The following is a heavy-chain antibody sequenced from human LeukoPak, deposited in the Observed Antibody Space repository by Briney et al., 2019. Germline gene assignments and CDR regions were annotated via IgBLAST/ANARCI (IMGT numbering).Heavy chain of an antibody. Sequence: GGSLRLSCVASGLTFSSYWMHWVRQAPGKGLVWVSRINSDGSSTSYADSVRGRFTISRDNAKNTLYLQVNSLRAEDTAVYYCARGTSIKGFDYWGQGTLVTVSS. CDR1: GLTFSSYW. CDR2: INSDGSST. V-gene: IGHV3-74*01. CDR3: ARGTSIKGFDY. D-gene: IGHD5-12*01. J-gene: IGHJ4*02.